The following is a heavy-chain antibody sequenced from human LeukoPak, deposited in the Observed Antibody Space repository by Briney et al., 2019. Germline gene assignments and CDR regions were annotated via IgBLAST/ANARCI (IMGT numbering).Heavy chain of an antibody. Sequence: GGSLRLSCAASGFTVSSNYMSWVRQAPGKGLEWVSVIYSGGSTYYADSVKGRFTISRDNSKNTLHLQMNSLRAEDTAVYYCARASRYCSSTSCYSGNYYYGMDVWGQGTTVTVSS. D-gene: IGHD2-2*02. CDR3: ARASRYCSSTSCYSGNYYYGMDV. CDR1: GFTVSSNY. J-gene: IGHJ6*02. CDR2: IYSGGST. V-gene: IGHV3-53*01.